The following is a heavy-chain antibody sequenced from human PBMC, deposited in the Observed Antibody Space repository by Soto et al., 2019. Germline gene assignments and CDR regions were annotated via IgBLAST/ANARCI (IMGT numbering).Heavy chain of an antibody. Sequence: SLTCAVSGGSISSSRWWNWVRQPPGKGLEWIGDIYQSGYANYVPSLKSRLTISVDRSKSQISLTLRSVTAADTAIYYCASRDPYGDYAHAFDVWGRGTMVTVSS. CDR1: GGSISSSRW. V-gene: IGHV4-4*02. D-gene: IGHD4-17*01. CDR3: ASRDPYGDYAHAFDV. CDR2: IYQSGYA. J-gene: IGHJ3*01.